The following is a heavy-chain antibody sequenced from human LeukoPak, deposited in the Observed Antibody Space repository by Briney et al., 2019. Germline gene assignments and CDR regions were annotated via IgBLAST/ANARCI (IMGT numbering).Heavy chain of an antibody. V-gene: IGHV4-59*01. J-gene: IGHJ4*02. CDR1: GGSISSYY. CDR2: IHYSGST. CDR3: ARQVYSSSWSYYFEY. D-gene: IGHD6-13*01. Sequence: SETLSLTCAVSGGSISSYYWSWIRQPPGRGLEWIGSIHYSGSTSYNSSLKSRVTMSIDTSKNQFSRKLSSVTPADTAVYYCARQVYSSSWSYYFEYWGQGILVTVSS.